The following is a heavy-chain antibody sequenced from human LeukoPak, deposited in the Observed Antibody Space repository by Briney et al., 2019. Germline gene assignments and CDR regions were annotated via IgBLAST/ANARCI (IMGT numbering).Heavy chain of an antibody. V-gene: IGHV4-59*01. CDR3: ARARPPYGDYADY. CDR1: GGSLSSYY. J-gene: IGHJ4*02. CDR2: IYYRGSI. Sequence: NPSEALSLTCIVPGGSLSSYYWSCIRQPRGEGLGCRAYIYYRGSIEYNPSLKSRVTISVDTSKNQFSLKLSSVTAADTAVYYCARARPPYGDYADYWGQGTLVTVYS. D-gene: IGHD4-17*01.